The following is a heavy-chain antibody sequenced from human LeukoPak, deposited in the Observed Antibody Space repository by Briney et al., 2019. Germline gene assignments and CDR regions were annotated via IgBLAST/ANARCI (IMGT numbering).Heavy chain of an antibody. D-gene: IGHD4-17*01. V-gene: IGHV4-59*08. CDR1: GGSISSYY. Sequence: TPETRSLTCTVSGGSISSYYWSWIRQPPGKGLEWIGYIYYSGSTNYNPSLKSRVTISVDTSKNQFSLKLSSVTAADTAVYYCARHGYGDSPFDYWGQGTLVIVTA. J-gene: IGHJ4*02. CDR3: ARHGYGDSPFDY. CDR2: IYYSGST.